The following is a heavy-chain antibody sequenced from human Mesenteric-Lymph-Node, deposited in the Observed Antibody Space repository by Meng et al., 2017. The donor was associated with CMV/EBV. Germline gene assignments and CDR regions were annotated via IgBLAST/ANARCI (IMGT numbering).Heavy chain of an antibody. D-gene: IGHD1-26*01. CDR1: GYTFTTYY. CDR2: INPNSGGT. Sequence: ASVKVSCKASGYTFTTYYIHWVRQAPGQGLEWMGWINPNSGGTNYAQKFQGRVTMTRDTSISTAYMELSSLRSEDTAVYYCATAVGAYAFDIWGQGTMVTVSS. J-gene: IGHJ3*02. CDR3: ATAVGAYAFDI. V-gene: IGHV1-2*02.